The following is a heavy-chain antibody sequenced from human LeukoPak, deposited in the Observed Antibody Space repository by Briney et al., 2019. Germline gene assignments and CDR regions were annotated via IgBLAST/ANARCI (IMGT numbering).Heavy chain of an antibody. CDR1: GFSVSSNY. CDR2: TYSSGAT. J-gene: IGHJ4*02. V-gene: IGHV3-53*01. CDR3: AREPTYRSSLDF. D-gene: IGHD6-6*01. Sequence: GGSLRLSCAASGFSVSSNYMSWARQAPGKGLEYISVTYSSGATYYADSVRDRFTISRDNSRNTLYLQMNSLRPEDTAVYYCAREPTYRSSLDFWGQGTLVTVSS.